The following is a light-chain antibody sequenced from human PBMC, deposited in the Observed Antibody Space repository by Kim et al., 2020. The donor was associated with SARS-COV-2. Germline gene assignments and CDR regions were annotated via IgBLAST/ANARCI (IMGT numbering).Light chain of an antibody. J-gene: IGLJ3*02. V-gene: IGLV1-40*01. Sequence: QAVVTQPPSVSGAPGQRVTISCTGSVSNIGTGYDVHWYQQLPETAPKLLIYGNNNRPSGVPDRFSGSKSDTSASLAITGLQTEDEGDYYCQSFDSNLSEWVFGGGTQLTVL. CDR1: VSNIGTGYD. CDR3: QSFDSNLSEWV. CDR2: GNN.